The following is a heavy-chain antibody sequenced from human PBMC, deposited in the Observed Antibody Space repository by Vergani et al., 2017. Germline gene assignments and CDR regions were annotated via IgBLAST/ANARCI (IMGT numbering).Heavy chain of an antibody. CDR3: ARYRLGYLDV. D-gene: IGHD3-16*02. J-gene: IGHJ6*03. CDR1: GFSVSNSDYF. Sequence: QVQLQESGPGVVKPSQTLSLTCTVSGFSVSNSDYFWTWLRQPAGKGLEWIGRVMPSGMTNYNPSLESRVTMSVDTSKDHFSLRLDSVTVADTAVYYCARYRLGYLDVWGKGTTVIVSS. CDR2: VMPSGMT. V-gene: IGHV4-61*02.